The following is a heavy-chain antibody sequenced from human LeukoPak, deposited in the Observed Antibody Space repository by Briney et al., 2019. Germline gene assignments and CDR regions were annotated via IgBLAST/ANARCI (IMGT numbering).Heavy chain of an antibody. D-gene: IGHD6-19*01. Sequence: PGGSLRLSCAASGFTFSSYAMSWVRQAPGKGLEWVSAISGSGGSTYYADSVKGRFTISRGNSRNTLYLQMNSLRAEDTAVYYCAKTFSGGWAIDYWGQGTLVTVSS. CDR2: ISGSGGST. CDR1: GFTFSSYA. J-gene: IGHJ4*02. V-gene: IGHV3-23*01. CDR3: AKTFSGGWAIDY.